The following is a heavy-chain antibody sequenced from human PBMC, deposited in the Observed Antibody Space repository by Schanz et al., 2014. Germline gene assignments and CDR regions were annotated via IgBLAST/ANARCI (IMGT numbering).Heavy chain of an antibody. D-gene: IGHD3-3*01. J-gene: IGHJ6*02. V-gene: IGHV3-48*04. Sequence: DVQVVESGGGLVQPGGSLRLSCAASGFTFSSYSMNWVRQAPGKGLEWISYVSSYDTTVSYADSVKGRFTISRDNAKNSVYLQMNSLRVEDTAVYYCARYGFRKFGVVYGLAVWGQGTTVTVS. CDR3: ARYGFRKFGVVYGLAV. CDR2: VSSYDTTV. CDR1: GFTFSSYS.